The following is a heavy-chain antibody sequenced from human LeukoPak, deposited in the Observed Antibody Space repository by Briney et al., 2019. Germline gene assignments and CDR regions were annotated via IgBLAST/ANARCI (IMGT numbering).Heavy chain of an antibody. D-gene: IGHD5-18*01. CDR2: IYYRGST. J-gene: IGHJ4*02. CDR1: GGSFSGYY. Sequence: PSETLSLTCAVYGGSFSGYYWSWIRQPPGKGLERIGNIYYRGSTYYNPSLKSRVTISVDTSKNQFSLKLSSVTAADTAVYYCARDRGPGSGYSYGVDYWGQGTLVTVSS. V-gene: IGHV4-34*01. CDR3: ARDRGPGSGYSYGVDY.